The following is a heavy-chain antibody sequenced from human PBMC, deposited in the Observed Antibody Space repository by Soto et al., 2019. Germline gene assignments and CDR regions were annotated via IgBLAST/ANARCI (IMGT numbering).Heavy chain of an antibody. J-gene: IGHJ5*02. CDR3: ARDFSYYDFWSGYSNNWFDP. V-gene: IGHV1-18*04. CDR1: GYTFTSYG. D-gene: IGHD3-3*01. Sequence: QVQLVQSGAEVKKPGASVKVSCKASGYTFTSYGISWVRQAPGQGLGWMGWISAYNGNTNYAQKLQGRVTMTTDTSTSTAYMELRSLRSDDTAVYYCARDFSYYDFWSGYSNNWFDPWGQGTLVTVSS. CDR2: ISAYNGNT.